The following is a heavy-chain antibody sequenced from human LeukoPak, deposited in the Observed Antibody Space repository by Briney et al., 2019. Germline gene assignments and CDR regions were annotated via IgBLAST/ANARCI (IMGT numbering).Heavy chain of an antibody. Sequence: ASVKVSCKASGYTFTSYYMHWVRQAPGQGLEWMGIINPSGGSTSYAQKFQGRVTMTRDTSTSTVYMELSSLRSEDTAVYYCARVNKARYCSSNSCYPFDYWGQGTLVTVSS. CDR3: ARVNKARYCSSNSCYPFDY. CDR2: INPSGGST. CDR1: GYTFTSYY. D-gene: IGHD2-2*01. J-gene: IGHJ4*02. V-gene: IGHV1-46*03.